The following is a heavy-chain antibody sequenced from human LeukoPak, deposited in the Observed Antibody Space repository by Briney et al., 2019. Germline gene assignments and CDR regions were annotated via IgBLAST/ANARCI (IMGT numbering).Heavy chain of an antibody. D-gene: IGHD1-26*01. CDR3: ARARYSGSYYGIFDY. J-gene: IGHJ4*02. Sequence: GGSLRLSCAASGFTFSTYWMSWVRQAPGKGLEWVANIKEHGGETYYLDSVRGRFTISRDNSKNTLYLQMNSLRAEDTAVYYCARARYSGSYYGIFDYWGQGALVTVSS. CDR2: IKEHGGET. CDR1: GFTFSTYW. V-gene: IGHV3-7*01.